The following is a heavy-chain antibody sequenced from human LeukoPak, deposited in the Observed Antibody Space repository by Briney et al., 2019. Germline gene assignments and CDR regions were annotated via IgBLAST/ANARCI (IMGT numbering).Heavy chain of an antibody. V-gene: IGHV3-23*01. D-gene: IGHD2-15*01. Sequence: PGGSLRLSCAASGFTFSSYAMSWVRQAPGKGLEWVSAISGSGGSTYYTDSVKGRFTISRDNSKNTLYLQMNSLRAEDTAVYYCAKHSGGSCYSSFDYWGQGTLVTVSS. CDR1: GFTFSSYA. J-gene: IGHJ4*02. CDR2: ISGSGGST. CDR3: AKHSGGSCYSSFDY.